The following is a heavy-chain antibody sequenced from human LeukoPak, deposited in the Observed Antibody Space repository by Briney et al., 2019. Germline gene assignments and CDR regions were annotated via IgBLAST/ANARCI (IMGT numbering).Heavy chain of an antibody. CDR2: ISGSGGST. CDR1: GFTFSSYG. Sequence: GGSLRLSCAASGFTFSSYGMSWVRQAPGKGLEWVSAISGSGGSTYYADSVKGRFTISRDNSKNTLYLQMNSLRAEDTAVYYCAKVKYCSGGSCYAPGDVWGKGTTVTISS. D-gene: IGHD2-15*01. J-gene: IGHJ6*04. CDR3: AKVKYCSGGSCYAPGDV. V-gene: IGHV3-23*01.